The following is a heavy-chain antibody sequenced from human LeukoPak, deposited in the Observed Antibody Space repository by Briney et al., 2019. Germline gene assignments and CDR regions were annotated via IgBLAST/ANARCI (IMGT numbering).Heavy chain of an antibody. D-gene: IGHD3-22*01. Sequence: SVKVSCKASGGTFISYAISWVRQAPGQGLEWMGGIIPIFGTANYAQKFQGRVTITADESTSTAYMELSSLRSEDTAVYYCARARSPITMIVVDYYYYYGMDVWGQGTTVTVSS. CDR2: IIPIFGTA. J-gene: IGHJ6*02. CDR3: ARARSPITMIVVDYYYYYGMDV. CDR1: GGTFISYA. V-gene: IGHV1-69*13.